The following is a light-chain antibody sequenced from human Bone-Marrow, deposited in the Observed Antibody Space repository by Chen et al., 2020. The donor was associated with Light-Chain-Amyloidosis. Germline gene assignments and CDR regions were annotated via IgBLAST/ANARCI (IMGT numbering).Light chain of an antibody. CDR3: SSYTSSSTWV. J-gene: IGLJ3*02. Sequence: SALPQPAPVSGYPGQSITISCSGTSSDVGGYNYVSWYQQHPGKAPKLMIYDVSNRPSGVSNRFSGSKSGNTASLTISGLQAEDEADYYCSSYTSSSTWVFGGGTKLTVL. V-gene: IGLV2-14*03. CDR2: DVS. CDR1: SSDVGGYNY.